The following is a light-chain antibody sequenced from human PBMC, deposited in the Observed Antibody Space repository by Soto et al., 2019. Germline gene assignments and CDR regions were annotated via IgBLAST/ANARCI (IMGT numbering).Light chain of an antibody. CDR2: KAS. CDR1: QSISSW. Sequence: DIQMTQSPSILSASVGDRVTITCRASQSISSWLAWFQQMPGKAPNLLIYKASNLQSGVPSRFSGSGSGTYFTLTITSLQPDDFATYYCQQYHSYPWTFGQGTRVDVK. J-gene: IGKJ1*01. V-gene: IGKV1-5*03. CDR3: QQYHSYPWT.